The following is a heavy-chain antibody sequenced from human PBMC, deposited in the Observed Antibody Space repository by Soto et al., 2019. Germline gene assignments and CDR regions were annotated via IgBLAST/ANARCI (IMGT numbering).Heavy chain of an antibody. J-gene: IGHJ4*01. CDR2: IKRDGSEK. Sequence: GGSLRLSCTASGFMFGSYWMTWVRHVPGKGLQWVANIKRDGSEKYYVDFVKGRFTISRDNADNSVFLDMNNLRVDDTATYYCARVRATDYEIDYWGHGALVTVSS. CDR1: GFMFGSYW. D-gene: IGHD4-17*01. CDR3: ARVRATDYEIDY. V-gene: IGHV3-7*03.